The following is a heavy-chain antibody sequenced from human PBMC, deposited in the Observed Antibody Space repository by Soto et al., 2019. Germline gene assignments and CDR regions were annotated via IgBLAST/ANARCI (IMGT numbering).Heavy chain of an antibody. Sequence: LSCAASGFTFSSYWMSWVRQAPGKGLEWVANIKQDGSEKYYVDSVKGRFTISRDNAKNSLYLQMNSLRAEDTAVYYCARDLPFYDSSGYPTGYYFDYWGQGTLVTVSS. CDR2: IKQDGSEK. CDR3: ARDLPFYDSSGYPTGYYFDY. J-gene: IGHJ4*02. V-gene: IGHV3-7*01. D-gene: IGHD3-22*01. CDR1: GFTFSSYW.